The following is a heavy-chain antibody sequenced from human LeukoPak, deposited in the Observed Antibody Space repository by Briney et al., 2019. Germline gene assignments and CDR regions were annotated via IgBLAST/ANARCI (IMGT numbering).Heavy chain of an antibody. V-gene: IGHV3-23*01. CDR3: ARVGGAVAGTGGFDY. Sequence: GGSLRLSCAASGFTFSSYAMSWVRQAPGKGLEWVSAISGSGGSTYYADSVKGRFTISRDNAKNTLYLQMNSLRAEDTAVYYCARVGGAVAGTGGFDYWGQGTLVTVSS. J-gene: IGHJ4*02. CDR2: ISGSGGST. D-gene: IGHD6-19*01. CDR1: GFTFSSYA.